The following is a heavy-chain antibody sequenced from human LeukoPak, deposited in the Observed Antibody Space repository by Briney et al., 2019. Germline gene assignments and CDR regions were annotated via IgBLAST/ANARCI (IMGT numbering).Heavy chain of an antibody. CDR1: GYTLTELS. V-gene: IGHV1-24*01. J-gene: IGHJ3*02. CDR2: FDPEDGET. D-gene: IGHD6-13*01. CDR3: ATGGRATAGPDAFDI. Sequence: GASVNVSCKVSGYTLTELSMQWVRQAPANGLDWMGGFDPEDGETIYAQKLQGRVTMNEDTATDTASMELSSLRSEDTAVYYCATGGRATAGPDAFDIWGQGTMVTVSS.